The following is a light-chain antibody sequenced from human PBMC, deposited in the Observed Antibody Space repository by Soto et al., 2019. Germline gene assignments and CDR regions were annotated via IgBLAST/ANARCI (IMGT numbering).Light chain of an antibody. CDR2: AAS. Sequence: AIQMTQSPSSLSASVGDRVTITCRASQGIRNTLGWYQQKPGKAPKLLIYAASSLQSGVPSRFSGSGSGTDFTLTISSLQPEDFATDYCLQDYNYPWTFGRGTKVEIK. V-gene: IGKV1-6*01. CDR3: LQDYNYPWT. J-gene: IGKJ1*01. CDR1: QGIRNT.